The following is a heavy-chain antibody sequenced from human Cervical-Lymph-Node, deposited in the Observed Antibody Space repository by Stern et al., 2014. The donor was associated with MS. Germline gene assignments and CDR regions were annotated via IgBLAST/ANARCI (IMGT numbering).Heavy chain of an antibody. V-gene: IGHV1-69*01. CDR3: ARGELKEGLVRGMDV. D-gene: IGHD1-26*01. J-gene: IGHJ6*02. Sequence: VQLVESGAEVKKPGSSGKVSCKASGGTFRSYAISWVRQAPGQGLEWMGGIIPIFCTANYAQKFQGRVTITADESTSTAYMELSSLRSEDTAVYYCARGELKEGLVRGMDVWGQGTTVTVS. CDR1: GGTFRSYA. CDR2: IIPIFCTA.